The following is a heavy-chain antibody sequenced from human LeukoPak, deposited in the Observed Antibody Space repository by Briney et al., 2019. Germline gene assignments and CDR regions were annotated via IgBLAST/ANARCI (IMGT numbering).Heavy chain of an antibody. CDR2: ISAYNGNT. CDR3: ARWGTVAGTLDAFDI. D-gene: IGHD6-19*01. Sequence: ASVKVSCKASGYTFTSYAMNWVRQAPGQGLEWMGWISAYNGNTNYAQKLQGRVTMTTDTSTSTAYMELRSLRSDDTAVYYCARWGTVAGTLDAFDIWGQGTMVTVSS. CDR1: GYTFTSYA. V-gene: IGHV1-18*01. J-gene: IGHJ3*02.